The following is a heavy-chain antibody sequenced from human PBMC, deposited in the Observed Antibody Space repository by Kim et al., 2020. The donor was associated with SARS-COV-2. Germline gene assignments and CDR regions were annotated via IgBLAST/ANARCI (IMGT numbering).Heavy chain of an antibody. CDR3: ARGGSSAYTDNWFDP. J-gene: IGHJ5*02. D-gene: IGHD6-6*01. Sequence: YLKSRVTISVDTSKHQFSLKRSSVTAADTAVYYCARGGSSAYTDNWFDPWGQGTLVTVSS. V-gene: IGHV4-30-2*05.